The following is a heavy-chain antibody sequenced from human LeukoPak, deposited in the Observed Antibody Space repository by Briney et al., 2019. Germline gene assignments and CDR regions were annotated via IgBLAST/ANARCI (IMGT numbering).Heavy chain of an antibody. V-gene: IGHV4-59*12. CDR1: GGSISSYY. D-gene: IGHD5-18*01. CDR3: ALASANEYSYGRYYYYYYMDV. Sequence: SETLSLTCTVSGGSISSYYWSWIRQPPGKGLEWIGYIYYSGSTNYNPSLKSRVTISVDTSKNQFSLKLSSVTAADTAVYYCALASANEYSYGRYYYYYYMDVWGKGTTVTVSS. J-gene: IGHJ6*03. CDR2: IYYSGST.